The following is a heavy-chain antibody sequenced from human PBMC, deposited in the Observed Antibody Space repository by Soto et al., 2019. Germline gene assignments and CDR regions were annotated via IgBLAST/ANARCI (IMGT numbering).Heavy chain of an antibody. Sequence: QVQLVQPGAEVKKPGASVKVCCKASGYIFLSYYMHWVRQDPGQGLEWLGVINPSDGSTTHAQNCQGRGTMTSDTSTSSVFMELSSLRSEDMAVYYCASLATVTPPYYFDCWGQGTLVTVSS. D-gene: IGHD4-17*01. CDR3: ASLATVTPPYYFDC. J-gene: IGHJ4*02. V-gene: IGHV1-46*01. CDR1: GYIFLSYY. CDR2: INPSDGST.